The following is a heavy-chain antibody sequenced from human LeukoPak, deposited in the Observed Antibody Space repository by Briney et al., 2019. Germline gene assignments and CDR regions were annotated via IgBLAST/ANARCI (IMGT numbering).Heavy chain of an antibody. CDR1: GFTFSSYT. J-gene: IGHJ4*02. V-gene: IGHV3-21*01. Sequence: PGGSLRLSCAASGFTFSSYTINWVRQAQGKGLQWVSSISSTSSYINYADSVKGRFTISRDNAENSLYLEMNSLRVEDTAVYYCAKTGGRGDPFDYWGQGTLVTVSS. CDR2: ISSTSSYI. CDR3: AKTGGRGDPFDY. D-gene: IGHD2-21*02.